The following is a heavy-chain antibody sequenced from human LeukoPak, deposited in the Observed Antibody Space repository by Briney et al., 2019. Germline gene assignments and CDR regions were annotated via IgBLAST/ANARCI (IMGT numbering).Heavy chain of an antibody. D-gene: IGHD3-10*01. Sequence: GGSLRLSCATSGFTVSSNYMSWVRQAPGKGLEWVSVIYSGGSTYYADSVKGRFTISRDNSKNTLYLQMNSLRAEDTAVYYCARGPDPMFRGVMDVIWGQGTLVTVSS. V-gene: IGHV3-53*01. CDR3: ARGPDPMFRGVMDVI. CDR2: IYSGGST. J-gene: IGHJ4*02. CDR1: GFTVSSNY.